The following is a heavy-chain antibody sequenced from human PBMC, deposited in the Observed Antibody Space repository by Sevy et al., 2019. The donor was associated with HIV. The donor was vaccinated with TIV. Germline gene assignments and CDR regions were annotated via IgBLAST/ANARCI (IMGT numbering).Heavy chain of an antibody. CDR2: ISAYNGNT. V-gene: IGHV1-18*01. Sequence: ASVKVSCKASGYTFTSYGISWVRQAPGQGLEWMGWISAYNGNTNYAQKLQGRVTMTTDTSTSTAYMELRSLRSDDTAVYYCAREKGATPRYYYYYGMDVWGQGTTVTVSS. CDR1: GYTFTSYG. J-gene: IGHJ6*02. D-gene: IGHD1-26*01. CDR3: AREKGATPRYYYYYGMDV.